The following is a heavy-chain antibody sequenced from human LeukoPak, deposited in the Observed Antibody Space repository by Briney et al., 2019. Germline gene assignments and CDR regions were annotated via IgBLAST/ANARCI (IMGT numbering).Heavy chain of an antibody. Sequence: PGGSLRLSCAASGFTFSSYGMHWVRQAPGKGLEWVAFIWYDGSNKYYADSVKGRFTISRDNSKNTLYLQMNSLRAEDTALYYCAKNHRDAGDYWGQGTLVTVSS. CDR3: AKNHRDAGDY. CDR1: GFTFSSYG. V-gene: IGHV3-30*02. D-gene: IGHD3-10*01. J-gene: IGHJ4*02. CDR2: IWYDGSNK.